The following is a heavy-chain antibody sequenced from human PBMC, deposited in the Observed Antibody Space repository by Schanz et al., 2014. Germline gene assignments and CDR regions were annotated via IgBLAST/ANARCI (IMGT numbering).Heavy chain of an antibody. CDR2: IYHRGTT. D-gene: IGHD1-26*01. CDR1: GGSISSSNW. V-gene: IGHV4-4*02. J-gene: IGHJ4*02. CDR3: ARDLSGSFCFDY. Sequence: QVQLQESGPGLVKPSGTLSLTCAVSGGSISSSNWWSWVRQPPGKGLEWIGEIYHRGTTNYNPSLKSRVTMSVDKSKNQFSLRLSSVTAADTAVYYCARDLSGSFCFDYWGQGTLVTVSS.